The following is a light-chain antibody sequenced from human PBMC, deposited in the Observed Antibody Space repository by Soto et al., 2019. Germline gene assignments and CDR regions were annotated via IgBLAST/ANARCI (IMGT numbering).Light chain of an antibody. J-gene: IGKJ1*01. CDR3: QQYGSSGT. CDR2: GAC. CDR1: QSVSNNY. Sequence: ELVLTQTPGTLSVSPGERATLSCRASQSVSNNYLAWYQQRPGQAPRLLIYGACNRATGIPDRFSRSGCGTDVALTIIXLEPEDFGVYYCQQYGSSGTFGQGTKVDIK. V-gene: IGKV3-20*01.